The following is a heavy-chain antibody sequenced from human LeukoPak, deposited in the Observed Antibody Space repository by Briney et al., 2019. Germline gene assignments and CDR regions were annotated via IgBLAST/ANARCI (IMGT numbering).Heavy chain of an antibody. CDR3: AELGITMIGGV. CDR2: ISSSGSTI. CDR1: GFTFSKYD. V-gene: IGHV3-48*03. J-gene: IGHJ6*04. Sequence: GGSLSLSCSASGFTFSKYDMHWVRQAPGKGLEWVSYISSSGSTIYYADSVKGRFTISRGNAKNSLYLQMNSLRAEDTAVYYCAELGITMIGGVWGKGTTVTISS. D-gene: IGHD3-10*02.